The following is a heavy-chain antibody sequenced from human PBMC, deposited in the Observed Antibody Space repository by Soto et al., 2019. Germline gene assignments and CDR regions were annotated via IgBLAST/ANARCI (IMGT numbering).Heavy chain of an antibody. Sequence: SETLSLTCTVSGGSISSYYWSWIRQPPGKGLEWIGYIYYSGTTNYNPSLKSRVTISVDTSKNQFSLKLSSVTAADTAVYYCARDSGYCSGGSCQIEGPIDYWGQGTLVTVSS. CDR1: GGSISSYY. D-gene: IGHD2-15*01. CDR3: ARDSGYCSGGSCQIEGPIDY. V-gene: IGHV4-59*01. CDR2: IYYSGTT. J-gene: IGHJ4*02.